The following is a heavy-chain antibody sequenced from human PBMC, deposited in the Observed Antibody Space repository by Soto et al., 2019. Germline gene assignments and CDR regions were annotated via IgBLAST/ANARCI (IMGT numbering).Heavy chain of an antibody. J-gene: IGHJ4*02. Sequence: VKVSCKASGYTFTSYGISWVRQAPGQGLEWMGWISAYNGNTNYAQKLQGRVTMTTDTSTSTAYMELRSLRSDDTAVYYCARDVYCSVGSCPLRSTGDFDYLGKGTQVSVSS. V-gene: IGHV1-18*01. CDR3: ARDVYCSVGSCPLRSTGDFDY. CDR1: GYTFTSYG. D-gene: IGHD2-15*01. CDR2: ISAYNGNT.